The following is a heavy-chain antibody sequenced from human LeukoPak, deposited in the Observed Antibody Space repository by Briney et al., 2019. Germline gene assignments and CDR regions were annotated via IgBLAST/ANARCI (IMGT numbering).Heavy chain of an antibody. Sequence: QPGGSLRLSCAASGFTFSNYWMSWVRQAPGKGLEWVAHIKSDASETYYVDSVKGRFTISRDNAKNSLYLPMNSLRAEDTAVYYCARNSRYSFDIWGQGTMVTVSS. D-gene: IGHD4-11*01. CDR3: ARNSRYSFDI. J-gene: IGHJ3*02. CDR1: GFTFSNYW. CDR2: IKSDASET. V-gene: IGHV3-7*04.